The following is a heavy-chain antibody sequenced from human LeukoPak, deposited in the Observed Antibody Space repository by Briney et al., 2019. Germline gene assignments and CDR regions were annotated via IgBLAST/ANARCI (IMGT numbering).Heavy chain of an antibody. CDR1: GYTLTSYD. J-gene: IGHJ4*02. CDR2: MNPNSGNT. CDR3: ARLGYGSSGWYSDY. V-gene: IGHV1-8*01. Sequence: TLKLSSKASGYTLTSYDINWVRQAPGQGLEWMGWMNPNSGNTGYAQKFQGRVTMTRNTSISTAYMELSSLRSEDTAVYYCARLGYGSSGWYSDYWGQGTLVTVSS. D-gene: IGHD6-19*01.